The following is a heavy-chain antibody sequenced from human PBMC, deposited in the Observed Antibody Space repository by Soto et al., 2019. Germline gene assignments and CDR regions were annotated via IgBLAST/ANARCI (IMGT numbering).Heavy chain of an antibody. Sequence: QVQLVQSGAEVKRPGASVKVSCKASGYSFTTYGFNWVRQAPGQGLEWMGWISPYNGDTNSAHNFQGRVTLTTDTSTSTAYMELRSLASDDTAVYYCARTPRAQMIVLEAATRFDYWGQGTLVTVSS. J-gene: IGHJ4*02. D-gene: IGHD2-15*01. CDR3: ARTPRAQMIVLEAATRFDY. V-gene: IGHV1-18*04. CDR1: GYSFTTYG. CDR2: ISPYNGDT.